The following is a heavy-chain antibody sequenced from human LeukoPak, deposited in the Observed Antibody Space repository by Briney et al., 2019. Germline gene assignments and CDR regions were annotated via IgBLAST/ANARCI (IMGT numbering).Heavy chain of an antibody. J-gene: IGHJ5*02. V-gene: IGHV1-24*01. Sequence: GASVRVSCKVSGYTLTELSMHWVRQAPGEGLEWMGGFDPEDGETIYAQKFQGRVTMTEDTSTDTAYMELSSLRSEDTAVYYCATDRWKCITMVRGREYWFDPWGQGTLVTVSS. CDR3: ATDRWKCITMVRGREYWFDP. CDR2: FDPEDGET. D-gene: IGHD3-10*01. CDR1: GYTLTELS.